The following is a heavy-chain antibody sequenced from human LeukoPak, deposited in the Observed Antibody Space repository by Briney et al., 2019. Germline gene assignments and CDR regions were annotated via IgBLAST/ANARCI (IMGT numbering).Heavy chain of an antibody. CDR1: GFTFSSYG. J-gene: IGHJ4*02. Sequence: GGSLRLSCAASGFTFSSYGMHWVRQAPGKGLEWVAFIRYDGSNKYYADSVKGRFTISRDNSKNTLYLQMNSLRAEDTAVYYCARVKVSLELVIDYWGQGTLVTVSS. D-gene: IGHD1-7*01. CDR2: IRYDGSNK. CDR3: ARVKVSLELVIDY. V-gene: IGHV3-30*02.